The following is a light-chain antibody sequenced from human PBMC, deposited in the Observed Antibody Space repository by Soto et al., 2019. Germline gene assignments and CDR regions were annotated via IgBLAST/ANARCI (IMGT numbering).Light chain of an antibody. V-gene: IGKV3-20*01. CDR2: GAS. CDR1: QSVSSSY. J-gene: IGKJ1*01. Sequence: EIVLTQSPGTLSLSPGERATLSCRASQSVSSSYLAWYQQKPGQAPRLLIYGASSRATGIPARFRGSGSGTDFTLTISSLQSEDFAVYYCQQYNNWPLSFGQGTKVDI. CDR3: QQYNNWPLS.